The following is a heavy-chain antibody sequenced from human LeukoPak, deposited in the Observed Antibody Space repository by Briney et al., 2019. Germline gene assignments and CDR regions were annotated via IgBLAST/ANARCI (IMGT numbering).Heavy chain of an antibody. CDR1: GFTFSSYG. D-gene: IGHD4-17*01. Sequence: GGSLRLSCAASGFTFSSYGMHWVRQAPGKGLEWVAFIRYDGSNKYYADSVKGRFTISRDNSKNTLYLQMNSLRAEDTAVYYCARQAQTTVSSYFDYWGQGTLVTVSS. CDR2: IRYDGSNK. V-gene: IGHV3-30*02. CDR3: ARQAQTTVSSYFDY. J-gene: IGHJ4*02.